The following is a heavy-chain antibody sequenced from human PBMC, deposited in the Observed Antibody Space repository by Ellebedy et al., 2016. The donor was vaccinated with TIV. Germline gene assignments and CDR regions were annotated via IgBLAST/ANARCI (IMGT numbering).Heavy chain of an antibody. J-gene: IGHJ4*02. Sequence: GESLKISCAASGFTFSSYVMSWVRQAPGKGLEWVSAISGSGGSTYYADSVKGRFTISRDNSKNTLYLQMNSLRAEDTAMYSWAGRNINVNPVLWGQGTMVTVSS. V-gene: IGHV3-23*01. CDR1: GFTFSSYV. CDR2: ISGSGGST. CDR3: AGRNINVNPVL. D-gene: IGHD3-10*02.